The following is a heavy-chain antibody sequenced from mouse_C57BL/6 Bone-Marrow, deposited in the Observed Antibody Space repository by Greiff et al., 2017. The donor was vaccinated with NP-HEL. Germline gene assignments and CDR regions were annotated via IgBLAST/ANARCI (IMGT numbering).Heavy chain of an antibody. CDR1: GYTFTSYW. CDR2: IHPNSGST. CDR3: ARGRPAWFAY. Sequence: VQLQESGAELVKPGASVKLSCKASGYTFTSYWMHWVKQRPGQGLEWIGMIHPNSGSTNYNEKFKSKATLTVYKSSSTAYMQLSSLTSEDSAVYYCARGRPAWFAYWGQGTLVTVSA. V-gene: IGHV1-64*01. J-gene: IGHJ3*01.